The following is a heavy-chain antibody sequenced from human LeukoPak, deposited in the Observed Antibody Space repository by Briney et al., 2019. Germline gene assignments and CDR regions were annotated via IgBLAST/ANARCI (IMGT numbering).Heavy chain of an antibody. D-gene: IGHD6-19*01. CDR2: IKQDGSEK. CDR1: GFTFSSYW. CDR3: ASFRIPVAGHC. J-gene: IGHJ4*02. Sequence: PGGSLRLSCAASGFTFSSYWMSWVRQAPGKGLEWVANIKQDGSEKYYVDSVKGRFTISRDNARNSLYLQMNSLRAEDTAVYYCASFRIPVAGHCWGQGPLVTVSS. V-gene: IGHV3-7*03.